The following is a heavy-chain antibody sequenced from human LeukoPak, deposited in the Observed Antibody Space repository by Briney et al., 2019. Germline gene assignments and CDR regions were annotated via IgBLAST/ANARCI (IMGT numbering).Heavy chain of an antibody. CDR1: GGTFSSYA. V-gene: IGHV1-69*04. J-gene: IGHJ5*02. Sequence: GASVKVSCKASGGTFSSYAISWVRQAPGQGLEWMGRIIPIFGIANYAQKFQGGVTITADKSTSTAYMELSSLRSEDTAVYYCAREVRAAAGHNWFDPWGQGTLVTVSS. D-gene: IGHD6-13*01. CDR3: AREVRAAAGHNWFDP. CDR2: IIPIFGIA.